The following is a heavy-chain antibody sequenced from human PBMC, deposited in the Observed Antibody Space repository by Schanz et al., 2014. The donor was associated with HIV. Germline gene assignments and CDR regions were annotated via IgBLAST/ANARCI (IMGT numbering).Heavy chain of an antibody. J-gene: IGHJ4*02. CDR2: ISGSGGGT. CDR1: GLTFSGSA. D-gene: IGHD4-17*01. Sequence: EVQLLESGGGLVQPGGSLRLTCAASGLTFSGSAMNWVRQAPGKGLEWVSAISGSGGGTFYAGSVKGRFTISRDNSKNMLYLQMTSLRVEDTAVYYCATAAVTDYSDNWGQGTLVTVSS. V-gene: IGHV3-23*01. CDR3: ATAAVTDYSDN.